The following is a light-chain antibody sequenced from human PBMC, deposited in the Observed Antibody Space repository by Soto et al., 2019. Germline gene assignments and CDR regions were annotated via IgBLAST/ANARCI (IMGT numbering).Light chain of an antibody. Sequence: TQSLGTVSLSPGERATLSCRASQSVSNNYIAGYEQKPAQAPRLLIYGASNRATGIPDRFSGSGSGTDFTLTISRLEPEDFAVYYCQQYGSSGTFGQGTKVDIK. CDR2: GAS. J-gene: IGKJ1*01. CDR1: QSVSNNY. CDR3: QQYGSSGT. V-gene: IGKV3-20*01.